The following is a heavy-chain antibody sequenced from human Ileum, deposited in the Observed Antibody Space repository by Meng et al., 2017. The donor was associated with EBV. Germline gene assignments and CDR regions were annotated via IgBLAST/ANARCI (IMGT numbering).Heavy chain of an antibody. CDR2: INHRGGA. V-gene: IGHV4-34*01. CDR1: GGSFSGDY. CDR3: ASHPGGNSQYYSSGDDY. Sequence: QVQLQQWGPGLLKPSETLSLTCAVYGGSFSGDYWSWIRQPPGKGLEWIGEINHRGGAFYNPSLKSRVTMSIDTSKNQFSLKLNSVTAADTAVYYCASHPGGNSQYYSSGDDYWGQGALVTVSS. D-gene: IGHD3-22*01. J-gene: IGHJ4*02.